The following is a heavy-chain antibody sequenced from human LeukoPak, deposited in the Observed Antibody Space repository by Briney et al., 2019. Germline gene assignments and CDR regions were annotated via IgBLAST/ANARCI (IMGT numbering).Heavy chain of an antibody. V-gene: IGHV3-30*03. D-gene: IGHD6-6*01. Sequence: PGRSLRLSCAASGFTFSDYAMHWVRQAPGKGLEWVALISFHGSNKYYADSVKGRFTISRDNSKNTLYLQTNSLRTEDTAVYYCARSSYSSSSSVWGQGTMVTVSS. CDR2: ISFHGSNK. CDR1: GFTFSDYA. CDR3: ARSSYSSSSSV. J-gene: IGHJ3*01.